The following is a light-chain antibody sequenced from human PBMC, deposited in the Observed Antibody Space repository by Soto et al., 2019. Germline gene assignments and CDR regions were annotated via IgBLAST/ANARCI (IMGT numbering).Light chain of an antibody. Sequence: EILLKQSPATLSLSPGERATLSCRASQSVSSSLVWYQQKHGQAPRLLIYDASNRVTGIPARFSGSGYGTDFNLTISSLQTADFAIYYCQQRISWPLTFGGGTKVDIK. J-gene: IGKJ4*01. V-gene: IGKV3-11*01. CDR1: QSVSSS. CDR3: QQRISWPLT. CDR2: DAS.